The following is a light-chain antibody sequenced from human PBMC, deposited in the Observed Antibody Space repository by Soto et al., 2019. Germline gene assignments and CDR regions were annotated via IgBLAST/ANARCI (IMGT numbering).Light chain of an antibody. CDR1: QSVGRDY. V-gene: IGKV3-20*01. CDR3: HQYATDPLT. CDR2: GAS. J-gene: IGKJ4*01. Sequence: EILLTQSPGTLSLCPGDRATLSCRASQSVGRDYLAWFQHKAGQAPRLLVHGASNRATGIPDRFSGSGSGTDFTLTITRLEPEDFAVYYCHQYATDPLTFGGGTKVEI.